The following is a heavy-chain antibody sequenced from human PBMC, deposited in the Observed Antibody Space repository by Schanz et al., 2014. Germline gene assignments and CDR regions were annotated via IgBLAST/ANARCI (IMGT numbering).Heavy chain of an antibody. J-gene: IGHJ4*02. V-gene: IGHV3-7*03. CDR2: IKQDGSDK. CDR1: GFTLRIYW. D-gene: IGHD2-21*01. CDR3: AKGQLLSYYFDY. Sequence: EVQVVESGGGLVQPGGSLRLSCAASGFTLRIYWMSWVRQAPGKGLEWVANIKQDGSDKYYVDSVKGRFTISRDNSKNTLYLQMNSLRAEDTAVYYCAKGQLLSYYFDYWGQGTLVTVSS.